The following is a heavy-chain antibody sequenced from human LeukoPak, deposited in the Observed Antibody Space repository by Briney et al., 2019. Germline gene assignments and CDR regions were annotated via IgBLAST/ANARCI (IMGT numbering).Heavy chain of an antibody. CDR1: GFTFDDFG. D-gene: IGHD3-22*01. CDR3: ARDGSYYDSSGYLYDY. CDR2: INWNGGST. Sequence: GGSLRLSCAASGFTFDDFGMSWVRQAPGKGLEWVSGINWNGGSTDYADSVKGRFTISRDNAKNSLYLQMNSLRAEDTALYYCARDGSYYDSSGYLYDYWGQGTLVTVSS. V-gene: IGHV3-20*04. J-gene: IGHJ4*02.